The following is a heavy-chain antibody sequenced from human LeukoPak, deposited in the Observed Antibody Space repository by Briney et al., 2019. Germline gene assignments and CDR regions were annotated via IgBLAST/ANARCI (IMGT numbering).Heavy chain of an antibody. CDR2: FDSEDGET. D-gene: IGHD2-2*01. CDR1: GYNITELS. J-gene: IGHJ6*03. CDR3: ARQLLSWRGDYYYQYYMDV. Sequence: GASVQVSCKVSGYNITELSMHWVRQDPGKGLEWMGGFDSEDGETIYAQKFQGRVTMTTDTSTTTAYMELRSLRSDDTAVYYCARQLLSWRGDYYYQYYMDVWGKGTTVTVSS. V-gene: IGHV1-24*01.